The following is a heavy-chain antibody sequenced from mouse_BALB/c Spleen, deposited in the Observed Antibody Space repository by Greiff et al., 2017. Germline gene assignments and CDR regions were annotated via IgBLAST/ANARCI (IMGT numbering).Heavy chain of an antibody. CDR1: GFSLTGYG. Sequence: VKLMESGPGLVAPSQSLSITCTVSGFSLTGYGVNWVRQPPGQGLEWLGMIWGDGSTDYNSALKSRLSISKDNSKSQVFLKMNSLQTDDTARYYCARDLPYDGNDGDFDYWGQGTTLTVSS. V-gene: IGHV2-6-7*01. J-gene: IGHJ2*01. CDR3: ARDLPYDGNDGDFDY. D-gene: IGHD2-9*01. CDR2: IWGDGST.